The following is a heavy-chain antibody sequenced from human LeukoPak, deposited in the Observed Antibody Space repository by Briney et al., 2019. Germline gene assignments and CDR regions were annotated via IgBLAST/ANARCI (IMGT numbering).Heavy chain of an antibody. Sequence: PSETLSLTCTVSGGSISSYYWSWIRQPPGKGLEWIGYIYYSGSTNYKPSLKSRVTISVDTSKNQFSLKLRSVTAADTAVYYCARGIAAYAPWGQGTLVTVSS. CDR3: ARGIAAYAP. V-gene: IGHV4-59*01. D-gene: IGHD6-13*01. CDR2: IYYSGST. J-gene: IGHJ5*02. CDR1: GGSISSYY.